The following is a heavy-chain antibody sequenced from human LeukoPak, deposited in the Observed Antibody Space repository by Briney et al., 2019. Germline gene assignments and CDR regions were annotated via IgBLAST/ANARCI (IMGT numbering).Heavy chain of an antibody. J-gene: IGHJ4*02. D-gene: IGHD5-18*01. Sequence: SVKVSCKASGGTFSSDAISWVRQAPGQGLEWMGRIIPILGIANYAQKFQGRVTITADRSTSTAYMELSSLRSEDTAVYCCAREGGTGGTAMVLTMGYYFDYWGQGTLVTVSS. V-gene: IGHV1-69*04. CDR2: IIPILGIA. CDR1: GGTFSSDA. CDR3: AREGGTGGTAMVLTMGYYFDY.